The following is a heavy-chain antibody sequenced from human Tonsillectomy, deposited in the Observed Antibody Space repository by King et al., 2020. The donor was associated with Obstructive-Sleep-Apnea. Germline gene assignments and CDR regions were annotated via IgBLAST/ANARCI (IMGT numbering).Heavy chain of an antibody. D-gene: IGHD3-10*01. V-gene: IGHV4-34*01. CDR1: GGSFSGYY. J-gene: IGHJ5*02. CDR2: INHSGST. Sequence: VQLQQWGAGLLKPSETLSLTCAVYGGSFSGYYWSWIRQPPGKGLEWIGEINHSGSTNYNPSLKSRVTISVDTSKNQFSLKLSSVTAADTAVYYCASEWFGEFLSARGGGWFDPWGQGTLVTVSS. CDR3: ASEWFGEFLSARGGGWFDP.